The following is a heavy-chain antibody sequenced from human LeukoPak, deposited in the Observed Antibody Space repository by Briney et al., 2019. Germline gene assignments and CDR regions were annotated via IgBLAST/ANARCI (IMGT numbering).Heavy chain of an antibody. CDR1: GFTFSSYG. J-gene: IGHJ4*02. Sequence: GGSLRLSCAASGFTFSSYGMHWVRQAPGKGLEWVAVISYDGSNNYYADSVKGRFTISRDNSKNTLYLQMNSLRAEDTAVYYCAKDIVVVPAAITPLQTYPEWGQGTLVTVSS. CDR3: AKDIVVVPAAITPLQTYPE. V-gene: IGHV3-30*18. D-gene: IGHD2-2*01. CDR2: ISYDGSNN.